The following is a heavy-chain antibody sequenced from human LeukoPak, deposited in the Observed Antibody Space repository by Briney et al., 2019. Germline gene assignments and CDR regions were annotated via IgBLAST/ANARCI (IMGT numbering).Heavy chain of an antibody. J-gene: IGHJ4*02. CDR1: GYIFTNYW. Sequence: GESLKISCKGSGYIFTNYWFGWVRQMPGRGLEWMAIMHPGDSDTRYSPSFQGHVPISADKSISTAYLQWSSLKPSDTAIYYCARGRGGSFSTPLDYWGQGTLVTVSS. CDR3: ARGRGGSFSTPLDY. V-gene: IGHV5-51*01. D-gene: IGHD1-26*01. CDR2: MHPGDSDT.